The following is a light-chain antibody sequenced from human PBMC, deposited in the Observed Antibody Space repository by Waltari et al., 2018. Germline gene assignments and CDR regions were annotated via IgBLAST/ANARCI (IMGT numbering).Light chain of an antibody. CDR2: DNL. CDR1: DSNIGKTY. Sequence: QAVLTQPASVSAAPGQRVIISCSGSDSNIGKTYVSWYQQLPGAAPKLLIYDNLKRPSVLPDRFSGSKSATSATLAITGLQTGDEADYYCGTWDSSLSGVVFGGGTKLTVL. CDR3: GTWDSSLSGVV. J-gene: IGLJ2*01. V-gene: IGLV1-51*01.